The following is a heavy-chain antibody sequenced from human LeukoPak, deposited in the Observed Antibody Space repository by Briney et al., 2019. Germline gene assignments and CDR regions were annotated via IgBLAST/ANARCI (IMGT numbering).Heavy chain of an antibody. J-gene: IGHJ4*02. CDR3: AKGSQWYEDY. V-gene: IGHV3-30*02. CDR2: IQYDGTNK. Sequence: GGSLRLSCAASGFSFSTYGMHWVRQAPDKGLEWVAFIQYDGTNKYYGDSVKGRFTISRDNSRNTVYLQMNSLRAEDTAVYYCAKGSQWYEDYWGQGTLVTVSS. D-gene: IGHD2-15*01. CDR1: GFSFSTYG.